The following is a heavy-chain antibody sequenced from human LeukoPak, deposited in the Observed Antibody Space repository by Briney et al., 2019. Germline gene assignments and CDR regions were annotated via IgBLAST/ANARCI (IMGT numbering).Heavy chain of an antibody. D-gene: IGHD3-9*01. CDR1: GFTFSSYW. J-gene: IGHJ4*02. V-gene: IGHV3-74*01. Sequence: GGSLRLSCAASGFTFSSYWMHWVRQVRGKGLVWVSRINSDGSSTSYADSVKGRFTISRDNAKNTLYVQMNSLRAEDTAVYYCSRVVQDVTGADYWGQGTLVIVSS. CDR2: INSDGSST. CDR3: SRVVQDVTGADY.